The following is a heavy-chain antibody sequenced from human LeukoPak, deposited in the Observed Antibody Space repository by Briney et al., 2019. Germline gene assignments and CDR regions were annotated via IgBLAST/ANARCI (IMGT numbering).Heavy chain of an antibody. CDR2: IYTSGST. CDR3: ARDLTYYYDSSGYIMDAFDI. V-gene: IGHV4-61*02. Sequence: SQTLSLTCSVSGGSISSGSYYWSWIRQPAGKGLEWIGRIYTSGSTNYNPSLKSRVTISVDTSKNQFSLKLSSVTAADTAVYYCARDLTYYYDSSGYIMDAFDIWGQGTMVTVSS. D-gene: IGHD3-22*01. J-gene: IGHJ3*02. CDR1: GGSISSGSYY.